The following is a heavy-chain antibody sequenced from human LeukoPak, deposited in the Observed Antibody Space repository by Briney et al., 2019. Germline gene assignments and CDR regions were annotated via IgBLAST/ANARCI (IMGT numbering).Heavy chain of an antibody. CDR3: ARQQLKTMASFDY. CDR2: IYTSGST. CDR1: GGSISSYY. D-gene: IGHD4/OR15-4a*01. V-gene: IGHV4-4*07. Sequence: SETLSLTCTVSGGSISSYYRSWIRQPAGKGLEWIGRIYTSGSTNYNPSLKSRVTMSVDTSKNQFSLKLTSVTAADTAVYYCARQQLKTMASFDYWGQGTLVTVSS. J-gene: IGHJ4*02.